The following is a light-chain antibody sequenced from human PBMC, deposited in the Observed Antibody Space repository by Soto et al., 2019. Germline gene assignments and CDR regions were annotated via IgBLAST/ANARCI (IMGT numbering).Light chain of an antibody. Sequence: DIQMTQSPSSLSVSVGDRVTITCRASQSIGGFLNWYQQKLGKAPKLLIYAASTLQSGVPSHFSGTGSGTDFTLTINGLPPEDFATYYCHQTYSTPQTFGQGTKVDI. V-gene: IGKV1-39*01. CDR2: AAS. CDR1: QSIGGF. CDR3: HQTYSTPQT. J-gene: IGKJ1*01.